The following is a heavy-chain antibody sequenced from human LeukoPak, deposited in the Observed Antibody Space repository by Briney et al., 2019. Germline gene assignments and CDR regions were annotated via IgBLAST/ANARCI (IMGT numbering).Heavy chain of an antibody. CDR3: ARVGSSWRYFDY. CDR1: GGSISSYY. D-gene: IGHD6-13*01. J-gene: IGHJ4*02. Sequence: PSETLSLTCTVSGGSISSYYWSWIRQPPGKELEWIRYIYYSGSTNYNPSLKSRVTISVDTSKNQFSLKLSSVTAADTAVYYCARVGSSWRYFDYWGQGTLVTVSS. CDR2: IYYSGST. V-gene: IGHV4-59*01.